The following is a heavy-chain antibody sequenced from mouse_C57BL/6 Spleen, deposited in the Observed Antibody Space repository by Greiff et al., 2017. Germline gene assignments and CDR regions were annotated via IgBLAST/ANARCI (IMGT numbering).Heavy chain of an antibody. CDR3: ARERDWYFDV. Sequence: QVQLQQSGAELVKPGASVKMSCKASGYTFTSYWITWVKQRPGQGLEWIGDIYPGSGSTNYNEKFKRKATLTVDTSSSTAYMQLSSLTSEDSAVYYCARERDWYFDVWGTGTTVTVSS. V-gene: IGHV1-55*01. CDR2: IYPGSGST. J-gene: IGHJ1*03. CDR1: GYTFTSYW.